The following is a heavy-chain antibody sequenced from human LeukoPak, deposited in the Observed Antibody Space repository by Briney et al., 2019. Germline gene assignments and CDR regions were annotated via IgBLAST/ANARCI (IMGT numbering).Heavy chain of an antibody. J-gene: IGHJ3*02. V-gene: IGHV3-21*01. CDR3: ARDQGDSSRYDAFDI. Sequence: PGGSLRLPCAASGFTFSSYSMNWVRRAPGKGLEWVSAISSSSSYIYYADSVKGRFTISRDNAKNSLYLQMNGLRAEDTAVYYCARDQGDSSRYDAFDIWGQGTMVTVSS. CDR1: GFTFSSYS. CDR2: ISSSSSYI. D-gene: IGHD6-13*01.